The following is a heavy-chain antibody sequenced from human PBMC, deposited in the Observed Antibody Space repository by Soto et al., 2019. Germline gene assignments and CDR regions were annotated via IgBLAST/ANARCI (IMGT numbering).Heavy chain of an antibody. Sequence: KPSETLSLTCTVSGGSISSYYWSWIRQPPGKGLEWIGYIYYSGSTNYNPSLKSRVTISVDTSKNQFSLKLSSVTAADTAVHYCARESGSSSWYWFDPWGQGTLVTVSS. J-gene: IGHJ5*02. CDR2: IYYSGST. V-gene: IGHV4-59*01. CDR1: GGSISSYY. CDR3: ARESGSSSWYWFDP. D-gene: IGHD6-13*01.